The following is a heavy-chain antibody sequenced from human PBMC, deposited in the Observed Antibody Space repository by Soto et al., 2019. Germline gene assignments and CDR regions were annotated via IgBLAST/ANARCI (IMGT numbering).Heavy chain of an antibody. V-gene: IGHV4-31*03. J-gene: IGHJ3*02. CDR3: ARSTIMITFGELRAFDI. CDR1: GGSISSGGYY. D-gene: IGHD3-16*01. CDR2: IYYSGST. Sequence: QVQLQESGPGLVKPSQTLSLTCTVSGGSISSGGYYWSWIRQHPGKGLERIGYIYYSGSTYYNPTLKCRVTITVDTSKNQFSRKLSSVTAADTAVYYCARSTIMITFGELRAFDIWGQGTMVTVSS.